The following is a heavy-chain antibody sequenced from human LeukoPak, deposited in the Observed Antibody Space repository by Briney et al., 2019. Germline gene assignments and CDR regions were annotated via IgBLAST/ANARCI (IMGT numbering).Heavy chain of an antibody. D-gene: IGHD3-22*01. CDR2: IYSGGST. J-gene: IGHJ4*02. Sequence: GGSLRLSCAASGFTVSSNYMSWVRQAPGKGLEWVSVIYSGGSTYYADSVKGRFTISRDNSKNTLYLQMNSLRAEDTAVYYCARERYYYDSSGYYYSDYWGQGTLVTVSS. V-gene: IGHV3-66*02. CDR3: ARERYYYDSSGYYYSDY. CDR1: GFTVSSNY.